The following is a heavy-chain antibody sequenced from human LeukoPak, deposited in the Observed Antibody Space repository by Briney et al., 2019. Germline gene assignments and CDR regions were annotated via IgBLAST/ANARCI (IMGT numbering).Heavy chain of an antibody. V-gene: IGHV3-74*01. CDR1: GFTFSSYW. J-gene: IGHJ4*02. CDR2: INSDGSST. D-gene: IGHD6-19*01. Sequence: GGSLRLSCAASGFTFSSYWMDWVRQAPGKGLVWVSRINSDGSSTSYADSVKGRFTISRDNAKNTLYLQMNSLRAEDTAVYYCARTLYSSGWYFPFDYWGQGTLVTVSS. CDR3: ARTLYSSGWYFPFDY.